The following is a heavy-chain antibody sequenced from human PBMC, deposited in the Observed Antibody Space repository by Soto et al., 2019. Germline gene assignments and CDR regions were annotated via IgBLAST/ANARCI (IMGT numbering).Heavy chain of an antibody. J-gene: IGHJ4*02. CDR1: GASTSNYH. CDR2: VYHSGTT. Sequence: SETLYLTCSVDGASTSNYHSSWIRQSPGKGLEWIGYVYHSGTTHFTPSLKSRVNMSVDTSTNEFYLKLKSVTAADTAVYYRALGGYNYGRPFDFWGQGTLVTVSS. CDR3: ALGGYNYGRPFDF. D-gene: IGHD5-18*01. V-gene: IGHV4-59*01.